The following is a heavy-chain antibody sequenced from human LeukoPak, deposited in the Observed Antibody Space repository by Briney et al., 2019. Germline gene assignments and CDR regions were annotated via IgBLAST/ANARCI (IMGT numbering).Heavy chain of an antibody. Sequence: SVKVSCKASGGTFSSYAISWMRQAPGQGREWMGRIIPILGIANYAQKFQGRVTITADKSTITAYMELSSLRSEDTAVYYCARFIAAAGHQQWLNDYWGQGTLVTVSS. CDR1: GGTFSSYA. CDR2: IIPILGIA. CDR3: ARFIAAAGHQQWLNDY. D-gene: IGHD6-13*01. V-gene: IGHV1-69*04. J-gene: IGHJ4*02.